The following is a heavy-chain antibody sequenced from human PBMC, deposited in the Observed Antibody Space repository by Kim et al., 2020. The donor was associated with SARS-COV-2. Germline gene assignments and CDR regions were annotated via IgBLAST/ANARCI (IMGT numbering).Heavy chain of an antibody. Sequence: GGSLRLSCAASGFTFSSYSMNWVRQAPGKGLEWVSYISSSSSTIYYADSVKGRVTISRDNAKKSLYLQMNSLRDEDTAVYYCARAPGAAPVLYYYYYYGMDVWGQGTTVTVSS. CDR3: ARAPGAAPVLYYYYYYGMDV. D-gene: IGHD1-26*01. J-gene: IGHJ6*02. CDR1: GFTFSSYS. V-gene: IGHV3-48*02. CDR2: ISSSSSTI.